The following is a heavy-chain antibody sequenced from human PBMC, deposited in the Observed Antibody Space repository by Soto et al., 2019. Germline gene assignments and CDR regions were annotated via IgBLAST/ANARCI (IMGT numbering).Heavy chain of an antibody. CDR2: ISYSGST. CDR1: GGSLSSGDYY. Sequence: QVQLQESGPGLVKPSQTLSLTCSVSGGSLSSGDYYWNWIRQSPGKGLEWIGYISYSGSTYYNPSLKSRVTISADTSKHQFSLKLSSVTGADTAVYYCARSPYDTFDYWGQGTLVTVSS. V-gene: IGHV4-30-4*01. D-gene: IGHD3-22*01. CDR3: ARSPYDTFDY. J-gene: IGHJ4*02.